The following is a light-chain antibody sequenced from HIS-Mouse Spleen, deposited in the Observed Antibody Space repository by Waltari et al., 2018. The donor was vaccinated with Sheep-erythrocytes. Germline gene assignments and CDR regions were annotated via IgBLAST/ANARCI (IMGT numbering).Light chain of an antibody. CDR3: QAWDSSIVV. CDR2: QDT. V-gene: IGLV3-1*01. Sequence: SSELTQPPSVSVSPGQTASITCSGDKLGDKYACWYQQKPGQSPVLVIYQDTKRPSGIPERFSGSNSGNTATLTIGGTQAMDEADYYGQAWDSSIVVFGGGTKLTVL. J-gene: IGLJ2*01. CDR1: KLGDKY.